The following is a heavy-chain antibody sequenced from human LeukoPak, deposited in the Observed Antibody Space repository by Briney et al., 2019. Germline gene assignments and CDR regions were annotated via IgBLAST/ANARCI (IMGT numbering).Heavy chain of an antibody. CDR2: INHSGST. D-gene: IGHD2-15*01. CDR3: AKRYCSGGSCYFRFDP. V-gene: IGHV4-34*01. Sequence: RSETLSLTCAVYGGSFSCYYWSWIRQPPGKGLEWIGEINHSGSTNYNPSLKSRVTISVDTSKNQFSLKLSSVTAADTAVYYCAKRYCSGGSCYFRFDPWGQGTLVTVSS. J-gene: IGHJ5*02. CDR1: GGSFSCYY.